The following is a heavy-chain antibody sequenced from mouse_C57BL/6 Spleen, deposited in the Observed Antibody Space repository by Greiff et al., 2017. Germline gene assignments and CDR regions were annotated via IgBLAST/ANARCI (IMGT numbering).Heavy chain of an antibody. CDR1: GFNIKDDY. CDR2: IDPENGDT. Sequence: GQLHLSGAELVRPGASVKLSCTASGFNIKDDYMHWVKQRPEQGLEWIGWIDPENGDTEYASKFQGKATITADTSSNTAYLQLSSLTSGDTAVYYCTGGDYFDYWGQGTTLTVSS. V-gene: IGHV14-4*01. J-gene: IGHJ2*01. CDR3: TGGDYFDY.